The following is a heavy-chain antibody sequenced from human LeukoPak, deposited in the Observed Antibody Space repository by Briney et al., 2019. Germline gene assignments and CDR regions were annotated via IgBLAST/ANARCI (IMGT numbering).Heavy chain of an antibody. CDR3: ASRVFVVVPAAIYNWFDP. V-gene: IGHV4-34*01. CDR1: GGSFSGYY. CDR2: INHSGST. J-gene: IGHJ5*02. Sequence: PSETLSLTCAVYGGSFSGYYWSWLRQPPGKALEWIGEINHSGSTNYNPSLKSRVTISVDTSKNQFSVKLSSVTAADTAVYYCASRVFVVVPAAIYNWFDPWGQGTLVTVSS. D-gene: IGHD2-2*01.